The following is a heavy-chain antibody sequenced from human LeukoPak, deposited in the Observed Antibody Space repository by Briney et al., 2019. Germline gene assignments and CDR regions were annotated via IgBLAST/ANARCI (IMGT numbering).Heavy chain of an antibody. V-gene: IGHV3-48*01. J-gene: IGHJ4*02. CDR2: ITSTSSTI. Sequence: GGSLRLSCAAPVFTFSSYSMNWVRQAPGKGREWVSYITSTSSTIYYADSVKGRFTNSRYNVQNSLYLQTLCLQTDDKAVYYCARGATTKASEDYWGQGTLVTVSS. CDR1: VFTFSSYS. CDR3: ARGATTKASEDY. D-gene: IGHD1-26*01.